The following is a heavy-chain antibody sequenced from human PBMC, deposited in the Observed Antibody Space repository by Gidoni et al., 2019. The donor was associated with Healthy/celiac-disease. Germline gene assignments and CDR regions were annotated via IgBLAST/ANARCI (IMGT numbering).Heavy chain of an antibody. D-gene: IGHD5-12*01. V-gene: IGHV3-49*03. J-gene: IGHJ4*02. CDR2: IRSKAYGGTT. Sequence: EVQLVGSGGGLVQTGRSLRLSCTASGFTSGDYALSWFRQAPGKGLEWVGFIRSKAYGGTTEYAASVKGRFTISRDDSKSIAYLQMNSLKTEDTAVYYCTGSGYDFRRTAWEPFDYWGQGTLVTVSS. CDR3: TGSGYDFRRTAWEPFDY. CDR1: GFTSGDYA.